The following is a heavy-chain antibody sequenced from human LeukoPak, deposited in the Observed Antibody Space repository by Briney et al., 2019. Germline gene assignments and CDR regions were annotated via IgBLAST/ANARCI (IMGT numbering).Heavy chain of an antibody. CDR1: GFTLNRNV. V-gene: IGHV3-23*01. D-gene: IGHD6-13*01. CDR2: IIDDGSST. J-gene: IGHJ4*02. Sequence: GGSLTLSCAASGFTLNRNVMRCVRQAPGKGLEWVSAIIDDGSSTYYADSVKGRFSISRDNSKNTVYLQMNSLRAEDTAIYYCAKPHDSGWWMFDYWGQGTLVTVSS. CDR3: AKPHDSGWWMFDY.